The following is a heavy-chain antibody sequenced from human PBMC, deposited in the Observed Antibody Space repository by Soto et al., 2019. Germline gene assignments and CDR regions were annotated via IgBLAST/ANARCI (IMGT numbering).Heavy chain of an antibody. Sequence: EVQLLESGGGLVQPGGSLTLSCAASGFTFSTYAMIWVRQAPGKGLEWVSVITGSGGSTYYADSVKGRFTISRDTSKNTLFLQMNSLRDEDTAVYYCAKDRYGDYGGIDYWGQGTMDTVS. D-gene: IGHD4-17*01. V-gene: IGHV3-23*01. CDR2: ITGSGGST. J-gene: IGHJ4*02. CDR1: GFTFSTYA. CDR3: AKDRYGDYGGIDY.